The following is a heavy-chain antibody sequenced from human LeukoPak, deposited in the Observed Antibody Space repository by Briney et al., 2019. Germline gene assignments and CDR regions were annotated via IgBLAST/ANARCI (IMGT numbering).Heavy chain of an antibody. CDR1: GFTFSSYW. Sequence: PGGSLRLSCAASGFTFSSYWMYWVRQAPGKGLVWVSRINSDGSSTSYADSVKGRFTISRDNAKNTLYLQMNSLRAEDTAVYYCARGYYGSGSYEDAFDIWGQGTMVTVSS. CDR2: INSDGSST. J-gene: IGHJ3*02. V-gene: IGHV3-74*01. CDR3: ARGYYGSGSYEDAFDI. D-gene: IGHD3-10*01.